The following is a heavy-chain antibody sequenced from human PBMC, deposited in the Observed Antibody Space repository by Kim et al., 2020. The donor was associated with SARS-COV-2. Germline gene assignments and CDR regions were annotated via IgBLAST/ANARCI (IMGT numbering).Heavy chain of an antibody. CDR3: ARYYYDSSGYYLGGYFDL. Sequence: ASVKVSCKASGYTFTGYYMHWVRQAPGQGLEWMGRINPNSGGTNYAQKFQGRVTMTRDTSISTAYMELSRLRSDDTAVYYCARYYYDSSGYYLGGYFDLWGRGTLVTVSS. V-gene: IGHV1-2*06. CDR1: GYTFTGYY. J-gene: IGHJ2*01. D-gene: IGHD3-22*01. CDR2: INPNSGGT.